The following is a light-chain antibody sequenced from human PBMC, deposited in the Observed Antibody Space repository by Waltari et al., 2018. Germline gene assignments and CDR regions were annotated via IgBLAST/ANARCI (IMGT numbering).Light chain of an antibody. CDR1: NSDVGLYDR. CDR2: EVI. CDR3: CSYTPGNNVI. Sequence: QSALTQPPSVSGSPGQSVTISCTGTNSDVGLYDRVSWYQQFPGTAPKLIIYEVINRPSGVPDRVSGSKSGNTASLTISGLQPEDDADYYCCSYTPGNNVIFGGGTKVTVL. V-gene: IGLV2-18*02. J-gene: IGLJ2*01.